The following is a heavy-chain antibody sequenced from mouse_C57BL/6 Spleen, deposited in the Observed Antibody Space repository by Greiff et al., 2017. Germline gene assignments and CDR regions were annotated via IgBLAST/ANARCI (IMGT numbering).Heavy chain of an antibody. V-gene: IGHV1-39*01. CDR3: ARDGNYRYAMDY. CDR1: GYSFTDYN. Sequence: EVQLQQSGPELVKPGASVKISCKASGYSFTDYNMHWVKQRPGQSLEWIGVIDPNYGTTSYNQKFKGKATLTVDQSSSTAYMQLNSLTAEDSAVYYCARDGNYRYAMDYWGQGTSVTVSS. CDR2: IDPNYGTT. D-gene: IGHD2-1*01. J-gene: IGHJ4*01.